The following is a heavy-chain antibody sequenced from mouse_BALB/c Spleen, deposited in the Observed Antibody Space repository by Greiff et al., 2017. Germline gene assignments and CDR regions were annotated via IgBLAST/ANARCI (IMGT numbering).Heavy chain of an antibody. D-gene: IGHD2-4*01. CDR2: ISSSGST. CDR3: ARRITGYAMDY. CDR1: GYSITSDYA. V-gene: IGHV3-2*02. Sequence: EVQLQESGPGLVKPSQSLSLTCTVTGYSITSDYAWKGIQPFPGNQLEWMGYISSSGSTSYNPSLKSRISITRDTSKNPFFLQLNSVTTEDTATYCCARRITGYAMDYWGQGTSVTVSS. J-gene: IGHJ4*01.